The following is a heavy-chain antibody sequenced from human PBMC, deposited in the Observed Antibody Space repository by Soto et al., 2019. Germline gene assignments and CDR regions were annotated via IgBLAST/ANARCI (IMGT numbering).Heavy chain of an antibody. V-gene: IGHV3-30-3*01. CDR1: GFTFSSYA. D-gene: IGHD1-26*01. J-gene: IGHJ6*02. CDR3: ATEPIVGATTYYYYYYGMDV. Sequence: QVQLVESGGGVVQPGRSLRLSCAASGFTFSSYAMHWVRQAPGKGLDWVAVISYDGRNKYYADSVKGRFTISRDNSKNTLYLQMNSLRAEDTAVYYCATEPIVGATTYYYYYYGMDVWGQGTTVTVSS. CDR2: ISYDGRNK.